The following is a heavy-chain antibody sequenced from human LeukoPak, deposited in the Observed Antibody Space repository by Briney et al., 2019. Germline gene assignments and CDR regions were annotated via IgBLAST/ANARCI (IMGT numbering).Heavy chain of an antibody. CDR2: ISSSSSYT. D-gene: IGHD3-22*01. CDR3: ASLGGNYYDSSDY. CDR1: GFTFSDYY. J-gene: IGHJ4*02. V-gene: IGHV3-11*03. Sequence: GGSLRLSCAASGFTFSDYYMSWIRQAPGKGLEWVSYISSSSSYTNYADSVKGRFTISRDDSKNTLYLQMNSLRAEDTAVYYCASLGGNYYDSSDYWGQGTLVTVSS.